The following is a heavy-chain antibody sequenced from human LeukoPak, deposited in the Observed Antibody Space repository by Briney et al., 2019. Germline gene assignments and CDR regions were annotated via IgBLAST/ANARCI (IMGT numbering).Heavy chain of an antibody. CDR1: GFTFSSYG. CDR3: AKDPYDYDSSDYLRDVRGYFDL. Sequence: PGRSLRLSCAASGFTFSSYGMHWVRQAPGKGLEWVAVLWFDGSNTYYADSVKGRFTISRDNSKNTLYLQMTSLRAEDTAVYYCAKDPYDYDSSDYLRDVRGYFDLWGRGTLVTVSS. CDR2: LWFDGSNT. J-gene: IGHJ2*01. V-gene: IGHV3-33*06. D-gene: IGHD3-22*01.